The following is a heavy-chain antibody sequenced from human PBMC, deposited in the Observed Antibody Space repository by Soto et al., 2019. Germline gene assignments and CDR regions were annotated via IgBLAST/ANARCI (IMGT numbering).Heavy chain of an antibody. CDR2: ISYDGSNK. V-gene: IGHV3-30*18. Sequence: QVQLVESGGGVVQPGRSLRLSCAASGFTFSSYGMQWVRQAPGKGLEWVAVISYDGSNKYYADSVKGGFTISRDNSKNTLYLQMNSLRAEDTAVYYCAKDRARYCGGGSCYSIFDYWGQGPLVTVSS. D-gene: IGHD2-15*01. CDR3: AKDRARYCGGGSCYSIFDY. CDR1: GFTFSSYG. J-gene: IGHJ4*02.